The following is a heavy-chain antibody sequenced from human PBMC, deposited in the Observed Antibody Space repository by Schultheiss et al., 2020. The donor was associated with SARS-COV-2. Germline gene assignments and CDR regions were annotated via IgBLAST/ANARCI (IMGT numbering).Heavy chain of an antibody. D-gene: IGHD3-3*01. J-gene: IGHJ4*02. CDR1: GFTFSSYA. CDR2: ISSSSSYI. Sequence: GGSLRLSCAASGFTFSSYAMSWVRQAPGKGLEWVSSISSSSSYIYYADSVKGRFTISRDNAKNSLYLQMNSLRAEDTAVYYCARWDRVDSLFDYWGQGTLITVSS. CDR3: ARWDRVDSLFDY. V-gene: IGHV3-21*01.